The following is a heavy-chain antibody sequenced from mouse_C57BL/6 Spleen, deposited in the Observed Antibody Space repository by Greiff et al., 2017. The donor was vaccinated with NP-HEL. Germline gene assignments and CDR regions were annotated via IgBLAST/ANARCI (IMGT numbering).Heavy chain of an antibody. J-gene: IGHJ2*01. CDR3: ARSITTVVDYFDY. D-gene: IGHD1-1*01. Sequence: QVHVKQSGAELARPGASVKLSCKASGYTFTSYGISWVKQRTGQGLEWIGEIYPRSGNTYYNEKFKGKATLTADKSSSTAYMELRSLTSEDSAVYFCARSITTVVDYFDYWGQGTTLTVSS. CDR2: IYPRSGNT. V-gene: IGHV1-81*01. CDR1: GYTFTSYG.